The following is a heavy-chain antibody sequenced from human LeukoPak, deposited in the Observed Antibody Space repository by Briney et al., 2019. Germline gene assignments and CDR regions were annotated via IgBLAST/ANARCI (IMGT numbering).Heavy chain of an antibody. J-gene: IGHJ4*02. Sequence: ASVKVSFTASGYTFTIYYMHWVRQAPGQGLEWMGIINPSGGSTIYAQKFQGRVTTTRDTSTSTVYMELSSLRSEDTAVYYCARVYSSSSPFDYWGQGTLVTVSS. D-gene: IGHD6-6*01. CDR2: INPSGGST. V-gene: IGHV1-46*01. CDR1: GYTFTIYY. CDR3: ARVYSSSSPFDY.